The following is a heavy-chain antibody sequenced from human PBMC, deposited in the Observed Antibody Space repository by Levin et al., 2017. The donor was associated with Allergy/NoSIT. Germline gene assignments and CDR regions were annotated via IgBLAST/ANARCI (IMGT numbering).Heavy chain of an antibody. D-gene: IGHD4-23*01. J-gene: IGHJ3*01. CDR2: ISGNGGVT. V-gene: IGHV3-23*01. CDR1: GFTFNSYT. CDR3: ARGLYADNPIIAFDF. Sequence: PGGSLRLSCAASGFTFNSYTMTWVRQAPGKGLEWVSAISGNGGVTYYADSVKGRFTISRDNSKNTLYLQMNTLRAEDTALYYCARGLYADNPIIAFDFWGQGTMVTVSS.